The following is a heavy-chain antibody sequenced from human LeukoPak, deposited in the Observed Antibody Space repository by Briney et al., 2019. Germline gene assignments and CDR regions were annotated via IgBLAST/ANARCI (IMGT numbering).Heavy chain of an antibody. Sequence: PGGALRLSCAASGLTFSSYGMDWVRQAPGKGRERVAGISYDGSKKYYADSVKGRLTIYRKNTKNTLYLQMNSLRAEDTAVYYCAKDSAYYYDSSGYWPDYWGQGTLVTVSS. CDR3: AKDSAYYYDSSGYWPDY. J-gene: IGHJ4*02. D-gene: IGHD3-22*01. V-gene: IGHV3-30*18. CDR2: ISYDGSKK. CDR1: GLTFSSYG.